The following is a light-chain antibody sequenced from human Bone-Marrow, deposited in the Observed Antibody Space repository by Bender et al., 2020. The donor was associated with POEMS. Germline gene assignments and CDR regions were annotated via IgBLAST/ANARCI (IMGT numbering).Light chain of an antibody. V-gene: IGLV2-14*03. CDR1: SAVFGGYVL. J-gene: IGLJ1*01. CDR3: TSYTPSGTLYI. CDR2: DVS. Sequence: SALTQPASVSGSPGQSITISCTGTSAVFGGYVLVSWYQQHPGKAPKLVIYDVSTRPSGVSDRFSGSHSGNTASLTISGLQAEDEADYYCTSYTPSGTLYIFGTGTKVTVL.